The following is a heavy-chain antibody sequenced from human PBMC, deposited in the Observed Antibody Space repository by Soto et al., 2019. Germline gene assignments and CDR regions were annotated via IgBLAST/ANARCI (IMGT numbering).Heavy chain of an antibody. CDR1: GFTFSSYS. CDR2: ISSSSSNI. CDR3: AGDRDSSSENDY. V-gene: IGHV3-48*02. Sequence: GGSLRLSCAASGFTFSSYSMNWVRQAPGKGLEWVSYISSSSSNIYYADSVKGRFTISRDNAKNSLYLQMNSLRDEDTAVYYCAGDRDSSSENDYWGQGTLVTVSS. D-gene: IGHD6-13*01. J-gene: IGHJ4*02.